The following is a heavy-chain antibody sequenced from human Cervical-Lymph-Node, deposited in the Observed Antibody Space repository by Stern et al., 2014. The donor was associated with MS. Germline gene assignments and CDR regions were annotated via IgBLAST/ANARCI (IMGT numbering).Heavy chain of an antibody. V-gene: IGHV1-2*04. J-gene: IGHJ4*02. Sequence: QVQLVESGAEVKKPGASVKVSCKASGYTFTGYYMHWGRQAPGKGLEWMGWSNPNSGGKNYAKKFQGWVTMTRDKSITKAYMEMSRLRSDDTAVYSCARGDCSGGRCLAHFDYWGQGTLVTVSS. CDR3: ARGDCSGGRCLAHFDY. CDR1: GYTFTGYY. D-gene: IGHD2-15*01. CDR2: SNPNSGGK.